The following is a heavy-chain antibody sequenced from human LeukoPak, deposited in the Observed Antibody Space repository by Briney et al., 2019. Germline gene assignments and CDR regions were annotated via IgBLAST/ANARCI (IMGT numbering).Heavy chain of an antibody. J-gene: IGHJ4*02. CDR1: GYTFIAYH. V-gene: IGHV1-2*06. D-gene: IGHD2/OR15-2a*01. CDR2: IHPSSGAT. CDR3: ARDLPFED. Sequence: ASVKVSCKASGYTFIAYHMHWVRQAPRQGLEWMGRIHPSSGATNYAQRFQGRITLTRDTSINTAYMELSRLTSDDTAVYYCARDLPFEDWGQVTLVTVSS.